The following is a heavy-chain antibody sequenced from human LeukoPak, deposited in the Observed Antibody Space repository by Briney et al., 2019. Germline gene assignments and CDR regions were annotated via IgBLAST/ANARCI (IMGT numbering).Heavy chain of an antibody. D-gene: IGHD6-13*01. Sequence: ASVKVSCKASGYTFTSYDINWVRQATGQGLEWMRWMNPNSGNTGYAQKFQGRVTMTRDTSISTASMELSRLKSDDTAVYYCARAPPGLYSSSWPLDSWGQGTLVTVSS. CDR2: MNPNSGNT. CDR3: ARAPPGLYSSSWPLDS. J-gene: IGHJ4*02. CDR1: GYTFTSYD. V-gene: IGHV1-8*01.